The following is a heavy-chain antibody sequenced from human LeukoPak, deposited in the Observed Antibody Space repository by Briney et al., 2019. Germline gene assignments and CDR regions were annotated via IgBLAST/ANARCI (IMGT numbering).Heavy chain of an antibody. V-gene: IGHV3-30*02. CDR1: GFTFSSYG. Sequence: GGSLRLSCVASGFTFSSYGMHWVRQTPGKGLEWVAFIRYDGSNKYYADSVKGRFTVSRDNSKNTLHVQMNSLRAEDTAVYYCAKDRNPYYDISFYHYGMDVWGQGTTVTVSS. D-gene: IGHD3-9*01. CDR3: AKDRNPYYDISFYHYGMDV. CDR2: IRYDGSNK. J-gene: IGHJ6*02.